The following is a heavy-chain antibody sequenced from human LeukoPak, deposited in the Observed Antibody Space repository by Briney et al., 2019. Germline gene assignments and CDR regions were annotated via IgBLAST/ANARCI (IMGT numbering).Heavy chain of an antibody. CDR3: ARDMLGGVVAATFQH. V-gene: IGHV3-21*01. Sequence: GGSLRLSCAAPGFTFSSYSMNWVRQAPGKGLEWVSSISSSSSYIYYADSVKGRFTISRDNAKNSLYLQMNSLRAEDTAVYYCARDMLGGVVAATFQHWGQGTLVTVSS. D-gene: IGHD2-15*01. CDR2: ISSSSSYI. CDR1: GFTFSSYS. J-gene: IGHJ1*01.